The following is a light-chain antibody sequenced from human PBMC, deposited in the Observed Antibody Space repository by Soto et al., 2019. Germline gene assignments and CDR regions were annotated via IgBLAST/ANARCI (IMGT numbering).Light chain of an antibody. CDR2: EAT. CDR3: CSYAGSTTYV. J-gene: IGLJ1*01. CDR1: SSDVGSYDL. Sequence: QSALTQPASVSGSPGQSITISCTGTSSDVGSYDLVSWYQQHPGKAPKLMIYEATKRPSGLSNRFSGSKSGNTASLTISGLQAEDEADYYCCSYAGSTTYVFGTRTKLTVL. V-gene: IGLV2-23*01.